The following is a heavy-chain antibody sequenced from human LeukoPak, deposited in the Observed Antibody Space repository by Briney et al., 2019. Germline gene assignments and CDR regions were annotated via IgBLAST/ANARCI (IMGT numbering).Heavy chain of an antibody. J-gene: IGHJ5*02. V-gene: IGHV3-30*18. CDR2: ISYDGSNK. D-gene: IGHD3-3*01. Sequence: GGSLGLSCAASGFTFSSYGMHWVRQAPGKGLEWVAVISYDGSNKYYADSVKGRFTISRDNSKNTLYLQMNSLRAEDTAVYYCAKDHTYYDFWSGYPNNWFDPWGQGTLVTVSS. CDR1: GFTFSSYG. CDR3: AKDHTYYDFWSGYPNNWFDP.